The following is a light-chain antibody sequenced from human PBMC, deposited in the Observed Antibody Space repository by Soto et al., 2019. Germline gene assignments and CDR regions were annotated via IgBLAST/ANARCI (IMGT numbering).Light chain of an antibody. J-gene: IGLJ1*01. Sequence: QSVLTQPASVSGSPGQSITISCTGTSSDVGGYNYVSWYQQHPGKAPKLMIYEVSNRPSGVSNRFSGSKSGNTASLTISGLQAEDEADYYCSSYTSSRTPLYVFGTGTKVTFL. CDR2: EVS. CDR1: SSDVGGYNY. CDR3: SSYTSSRTPLYV. V-gene: IGLV2-14*01.